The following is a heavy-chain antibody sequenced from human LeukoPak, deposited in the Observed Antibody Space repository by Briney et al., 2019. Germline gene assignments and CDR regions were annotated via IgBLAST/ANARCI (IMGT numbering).Heavy chain of an antibody. CDR2: ISWNSGSI. Sequence: GGSLRLSCAASGFTFDDYAMHWVRQAPEKGLEWVSGISWNSGSIGYADSVKGRFTISRDNAKNSLYLQMNSLRAEDTALYYCAKDTGTDSSSWYSGMDVWGQGTTVTVSS. D-gene: IGHD6-13*01. CDR3: AKDTGTDSSSWYSGMDV. V-gene: IGHV3-9*01. CDR1: GFTFDDYA. J-gene: IGHJ6*02.